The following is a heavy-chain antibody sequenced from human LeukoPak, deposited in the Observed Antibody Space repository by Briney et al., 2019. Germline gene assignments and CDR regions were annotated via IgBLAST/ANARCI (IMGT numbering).Heavy chain of an antibody. D-gene: IGHD3-22*01. J-gene: IGHJ4*02. Sequence: GGSLRLSCAASGFIFGDYVMIWVRQAPGKGLEWVSAISGSGGSTYYADSVKGRFTISRDNSKNTLYLQMNSLRAEDTAVYYCARDYYDSSGNVIPFDYWGQGTLVTVSS. CDR1: GFIFGDYV. V-gene: IGHV3-23*01. CDR2: ISGSGGST. CDR3: ARDYYDSSGNVIPFDY.